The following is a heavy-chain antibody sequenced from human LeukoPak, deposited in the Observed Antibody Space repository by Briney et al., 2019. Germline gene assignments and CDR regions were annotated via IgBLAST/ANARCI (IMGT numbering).Heavy chain of an antibody. CDR1: GGSFSGYY. CDR2: INHSGST. Sequence: PSETLSLTCAVYGGSFSGYYWRWIRQPPVKGLEWLGEINHSGSTNYNSSLKSRVTISVDTSKNQFSLKLSSVTAADTAVYYCARVSPPRITDGWGYGAFDIWGQGTMVTVSS. D-gene: IGHD3-3*01. J-gene: IGHJ3*02. CDR3: ARVSPPRITDGWGYGAFDI. V-gene: IGHV4-34*01.